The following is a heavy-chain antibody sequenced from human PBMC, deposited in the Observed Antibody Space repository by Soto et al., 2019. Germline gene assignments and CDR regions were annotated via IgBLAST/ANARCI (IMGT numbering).Heavy chain of an antibody. CDR2: IYHSGST. V-gene: IGHV4-30-2*01. J-gene: IGHJ4*02. CDR1: GGSISSGGYS. CDR3: ARAMTTVTTIDY. Sequence: QLQLQESGSGLVKPSQTLSLTCAVSGGSISSGGYSGSWIRQPPGKGLEWIGYIYHSGSTYYNPSLKSRVTISVDRSKTQFSLKLSSVTAADTAVYYCARAMTTVTTIDYWGQGTLVTVSS. D-gene: IGHD4-17*01.